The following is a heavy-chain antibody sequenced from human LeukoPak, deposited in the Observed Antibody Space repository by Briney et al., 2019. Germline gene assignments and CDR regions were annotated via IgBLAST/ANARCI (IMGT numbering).Heavy chain of an antibody. J-gene: IGHJ4*02. D-gene: IGHD1-26*01. Sequence: PGGSLRLSCAVSGFSFSSNCMSWVRQAPGKGLEWVSAISGSGGSTYYADSVKGRFTISRDNSKNTLYLQMNSLRAEDTAVYYCAKAWWELPDYFDYWGQGTLVTVSS. CDR1: GFSFSSNC. CDR2: ISGSGGST. V-gene: IGHV3-23*01. CDR3: AKAWWELPDYFDY.